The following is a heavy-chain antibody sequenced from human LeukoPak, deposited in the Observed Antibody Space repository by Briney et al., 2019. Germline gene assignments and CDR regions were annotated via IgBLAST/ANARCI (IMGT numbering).Heavy chain of an antibody. CDR2: INPNSGGT. CDR1: GYTFTGYY. Sequence: ASVKVSCKASGYTFTGYYMHWVRQAPGQGLEWMGWINPNSGGTNYAQKFQGRVTMIRDTSISTAYMELSRLRSDDTAVYYCARGRSYGRSGVFDYWGQGTLVTVSS. CDR3: ARGRSYGRSGVFDY. D-gene: IGHD5-18*01. J-gene: IGHJ4*02. V-gene: IGHV1-2*02.